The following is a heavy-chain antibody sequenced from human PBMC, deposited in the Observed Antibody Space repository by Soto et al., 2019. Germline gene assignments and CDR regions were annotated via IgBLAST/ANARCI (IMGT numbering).Heavy chain of an antibody. J-gene: IGHJ5*02. D-gene: IGHD6-13*01. Sequence: QVQLVESGGGVVQPGRSLRLSCAASGFTFSTHAMHWVRQAPGKGLECVAIVSFDGSNKYYADSVKGRFTISRDNSKNTLYLQMSGLTPGDTAFYYCARYQAGPTTAGGCRIDRWGQRTTVTVSS. CDR1: GFTFSTHA. CDR2: VSFDGSNK. V-gene: IGHV3-30-3*01. CDR3: ARYQAGPTTAGGCRIDR.